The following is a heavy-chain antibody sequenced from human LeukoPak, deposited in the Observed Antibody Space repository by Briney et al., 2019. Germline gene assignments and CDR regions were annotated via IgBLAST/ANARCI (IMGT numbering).Heavy chain of an antibody. D-gene: IGHD1-1*01. CDR3: ARGTGTTAYFDY. CDR2: ISSSGSYT. CDR1: GFTFSDYY. V-gene: IGHV3-11*06. Sequence: GGSLRLSCAASGFTFSDYYMSWIRQAPGKGLEWVSYISSSGSYTKYADSVKGRFTISRDNAKNSLYLQVNSLRAEDTAVYYCARGTGTTAYFDYWGQGTLVTASS. J-gene: IGHJ4*02.